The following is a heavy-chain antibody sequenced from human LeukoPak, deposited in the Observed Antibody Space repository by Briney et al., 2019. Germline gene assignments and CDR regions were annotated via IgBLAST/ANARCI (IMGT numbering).Heavy chain of an antibody. D-gene: IGHD3-22*01. CDR2: KKEEGGEA. Sequence: GGSVTLSCKTSGFTLRSYWKMGVRQARGEGGEWVAHKKEEGGEAYYVGSVKGRFTVSRDNAKNSLYLQMNSLRAEDTAVYYSARGGVAYYYDSSGYYALDYWGQGTLVTVSS. V-gene: IGHV3-7*01. CDR3: ARGGVAYYYDSSGYYALDY. CDR1: GFTLRSYW. J-gene: IGHJ4*02.